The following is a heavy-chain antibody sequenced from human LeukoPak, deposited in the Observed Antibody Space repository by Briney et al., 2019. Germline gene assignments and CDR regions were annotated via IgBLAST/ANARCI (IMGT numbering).Heavy chain of an antibody. Sequence: GGSLRLSCAASGFTFSSYGMSWVRQAPGKGLEWVSAISGSGGSTYYADSVKGRFTISRDNSKNTLYLQMNSLRAEDTAVYYCAKQLRGFDYFYYYMDVWGKGTTVTVSS. CDR3: AKQLRGFDYFYYYMDV. V-gene: IGHV3-23*01. D-gene: IGHD2-2*01. J-gene: IGHJ6*03. CDR2: ISGSGGST. CDR1: GFTFSSYG.